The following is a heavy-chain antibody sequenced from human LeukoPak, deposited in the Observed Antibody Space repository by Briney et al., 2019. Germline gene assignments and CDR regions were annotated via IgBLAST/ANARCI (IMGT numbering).Heavy chain of an antibody. CDR3: ASLSSSWYYFDY. CDR2: IYYSGST. D-gene: IGHD6-13*01. Sequence: PSQTLSLTCTVSGGSISSGGYYWSWIRQHPGKGLEWIGYIYYSGSTYYNPSLKSRVTISVDTSKNQFSLKLSSVTAADTAVYYCASLSSSWYYFDYWGQGNLVTVSS. CDR1: GGSISSGGYY. V-gene: IGHV4-31*03. J-gene: IGHJ4*02.